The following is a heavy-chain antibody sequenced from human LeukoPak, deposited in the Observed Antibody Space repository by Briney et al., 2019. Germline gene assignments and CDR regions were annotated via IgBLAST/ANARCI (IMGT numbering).Heavy chain of an antibody. D-gene: IGHD5-18*01. CDR2: ISGSGVST. CDR3: AKGPPWTQLWFIDY. J-gene: IGHJ4*02. Sequence: PGGSLRLSCAASGFTFSSFAMTWVRQAPGKGLQWVSAISGSGVSTHYADSVKGRFTISRDNSKNTLCLQMNSLRAEDTAVYYCAKGPPWTQLWFIDYWGQGTLVTVSS. V-gene: IGHV3-23*01. CDR1: GFTFSSFA.